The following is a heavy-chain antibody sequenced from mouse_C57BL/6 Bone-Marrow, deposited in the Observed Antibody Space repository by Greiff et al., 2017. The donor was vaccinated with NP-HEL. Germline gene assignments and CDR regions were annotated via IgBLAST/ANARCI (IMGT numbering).Heavy chain of an antibody. CDR2: ISSGSSTI. D-gene: IGHD2-4*01. Sequence: EVKLLESGGGLVKPGGSLKLSCAASGFTFSDYGMHWVRQAPEKGLEWVAYISSGSSTIYYADTVKGRFTIFRDNAKNTLFLQMTSLRSEDTAMYYCARPHYDYGGGFAYWGQGTLVTVSA. CDR1: GFTFSDYG. J-gene: IGHJ3*01. CDR3: ARPHYDYGGGFAY. V-gene: IGHV5-17*01.